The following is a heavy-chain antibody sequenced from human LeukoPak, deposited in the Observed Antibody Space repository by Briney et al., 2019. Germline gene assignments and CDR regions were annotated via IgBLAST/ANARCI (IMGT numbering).Heavy chain of an antibody. CDR2: INHSGST. CDR3: ARGDYYDSSGYYHEPDY. D-gene: IGHD3-22*01. V-gene: IGHV4-34*01. CDR1: GGSFSGYY. Sequence: KASETLSLTCAVYGGSFSGYYWSWIRQPPGKGLEWIGEINHSGSTNYNPSLKSRVTISVDTPKNQFSLKLSSVTAADTAVYYCARGDYYDSSGYYHEPDYWGQGTLVTVSS. J-gene: IGHJ4*02.